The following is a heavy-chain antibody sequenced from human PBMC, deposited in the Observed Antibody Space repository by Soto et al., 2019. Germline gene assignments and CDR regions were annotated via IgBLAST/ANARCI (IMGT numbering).Heavy chain of an antibody. CDR2: ISSSSSYL. D-gene: IGHD7-27*01. Sequence: GGSLRLSCAASGFTFSSYSMNWVRQAPGKGLEWVSSISSSSSYLYYADSVKGRFTISRDNAKNSLYLQMTSLRAEDTAFYYCARGPELGSNSFDYWGQGTLVTVSS. CDR3: ARGPELGSNSFDY. V-gene: IGHV3-21*01. J-gene: IGHJ4*02. CDR1: GFTFSSYS.